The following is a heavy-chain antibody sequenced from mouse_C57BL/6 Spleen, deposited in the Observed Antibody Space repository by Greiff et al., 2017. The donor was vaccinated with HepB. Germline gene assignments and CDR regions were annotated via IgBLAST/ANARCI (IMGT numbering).Heavy chain of an antibody. D-gene: IGHD1-1*01. V-gene: IGHV7-3*01. CDR2: IRNKANGYTT. CDR3: ARGGSSPFYWYFDV. CDR1: GFTFTDYY. Sequence: EVQLVESGGGLVQPGGSLSLSCAASGFTFTDYYMSWVRQPPGKALEWLGFIRNKANGYTTEYSASVKGRFTISRDNYQSILYLQMNALRAEDSATYYCARGGSSPFYWYFDVWGTGTTVTVSS. J-gene: IGHJ1*03.